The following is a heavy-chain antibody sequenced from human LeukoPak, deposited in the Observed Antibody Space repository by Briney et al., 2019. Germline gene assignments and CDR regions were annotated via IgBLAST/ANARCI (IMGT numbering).Heavy chain of an antibody. Sequence: GGSLRLSCAASGFTFSSYWMSWVRQAPGKGLEWVANIKQDGSEKYYADSVKGRFTISRDNAGNSLYLHMNSLRAEDTAVYYCARVLLERPGIDSFDMWGQGTMVTVSS. CDR1: GFTFSSYW. V-gene: IGHV3-7*01. CDR2: IKQDGSEK. CDR3: ARVLLERPGIDSFDM. D-gene: IGHD1-1*01. J-gene: IGHJ3*02.